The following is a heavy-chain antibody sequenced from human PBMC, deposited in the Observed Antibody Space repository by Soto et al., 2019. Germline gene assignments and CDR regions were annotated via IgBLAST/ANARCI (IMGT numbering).Heavy chain of an antibody. D-gene: IGHD3-10*01. CDR1: GFTYSSYA. V-gene: IGHV3-23*01. Sequence: GGSLRLSCAASGFTYSSYAMSWVRQAPGKXLEWVSGVRGSGTSTYYADSVKGRFTISRDNSKNTLYLQMNSLRAEDTAVYFCARAAGYYFDSGSFYNTFDYWGQGTLVTVSS. J-gene: IGHJ4*02. CDR2: VRGSGTST. CDR3: ARAAGYYFDSGSFYNTFDY.